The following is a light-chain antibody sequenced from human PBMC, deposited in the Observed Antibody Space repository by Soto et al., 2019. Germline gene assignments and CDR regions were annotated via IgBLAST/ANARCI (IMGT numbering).Light chain of an antibody. V-gene: IGKV3-20*01. J-gene: IGKJ5*01. CDR3: QQYGGPPIT. Sequence: EIVLTQSPGTLSLSPGETATLSCRASQSVSRRLSWYQQRPGQSPRLLISGASMRASGVPVRFIGSGSGTDFTLTITRLEPEDFAVYYCQQYGGPPITFGLGTRLEIK. CDR1: QSVSRRL. CDR2: GAS.